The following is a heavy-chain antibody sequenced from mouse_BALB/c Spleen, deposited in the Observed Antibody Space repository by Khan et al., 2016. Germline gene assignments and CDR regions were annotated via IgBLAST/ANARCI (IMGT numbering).Heavy chain of an antibody. J-gene: IGHJ4*01. CDR1: GYTFTDYS. V-gene: IGHV9-2-1*01. CDR3: ARSTVVARNYYAMDY. CDR2: INTETGEP. D-gene: IGHD1-1*01. Sequence: QIQLVQSGPELKKPGETVKISCKASGYTFTDYSMHWVKQAPGKGLKWMGWINTETGEPTYADDFKGRFAFSLETSASTAYLEINNLKNEDTATYFYARSTVVARNYYAMDYWGQGTSVTVSS.